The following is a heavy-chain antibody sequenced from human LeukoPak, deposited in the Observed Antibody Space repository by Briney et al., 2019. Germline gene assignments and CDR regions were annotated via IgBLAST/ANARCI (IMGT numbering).Heavy chain of an antibody. J-gene: IGHJ1*01. CDR1: GYSLSSYE. V-gene: IGHV1-8*01. CDR2: MNPNSGNT. D-gene: IGHD6-19*01. CDR3: ARRVGSGWPVQH. Sequence: AAVKVSCKASGYSLSSYEINWVRQATGQGLEWMGWMNPNSGNTGYAQKFQGRLNMTRNTSISTAYMELSSLRSEDTAVYYCARRVGSGWPVQHWGQGTLVTVSS.